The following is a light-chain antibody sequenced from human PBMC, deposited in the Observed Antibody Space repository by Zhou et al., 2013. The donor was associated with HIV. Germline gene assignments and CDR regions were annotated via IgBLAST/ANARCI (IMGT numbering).Light chain of an antibody. V-gene: IGKV2-29*03. J-gene: IGKJ4*01. CDR3: MQGIHLPPT. Sequence: ETVMTQTPLSLSVTPGQPASISCKSSERLRHSDGKTYMYWFLQKPGQPPQLLIYEVSNRFSGVSDRFSGSGSGTDFTLKISRVEAEDVGVYYCMQGIHLPPTFGGGTKVEIK. CDR2: EVS. CDR1: ERLRHSDGKTY.